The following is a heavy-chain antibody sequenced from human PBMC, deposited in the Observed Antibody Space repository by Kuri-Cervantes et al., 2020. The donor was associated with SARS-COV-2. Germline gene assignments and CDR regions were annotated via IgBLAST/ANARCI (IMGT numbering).Heavy chain of an antibody. CDR1: GFTFSSYG. Sequence: GGSLRLSCAASGFTFSSYGMHWVRQAPGKGLEWVAVISYDGSNKYYADSVKGRFTISRDTSKNTLYLQMKSLRTEDTALYYCARGRLGVHDSWGQGTLVTVSS. J-gene: IGHJ4*02. D-gene: IGHD2-8*01. V-gene: IGHV3-30*03. CDR2: ISYDGSNK. CDR3: ARGRLGVHDS.